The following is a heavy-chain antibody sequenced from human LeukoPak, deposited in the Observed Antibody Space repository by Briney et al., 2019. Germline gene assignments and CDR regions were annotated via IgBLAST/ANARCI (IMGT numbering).Heavy chain of an antibody. CDR3: ARAALAAVAQFDY. Sequence: SETLSLTCTVSGGSISSYYWSWIRQPPGKGLEWIGYIYYSGSTNYNPSLKSRVTISVDTSKNQFSLKLSSVTTADTAVYYCARAALAAVAQFDYGGQGTLVTVSS. J-gene: IGHJ4*02. CDR1: GGSISSYY. CDR2: IYYSGST. D-gene: IGHD6-19*01. V-gene: IGHV4-59*01.